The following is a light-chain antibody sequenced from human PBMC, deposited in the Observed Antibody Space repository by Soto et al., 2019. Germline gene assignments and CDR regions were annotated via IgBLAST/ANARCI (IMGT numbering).Light chain of an antibody. J-gene: IGLJ1*01. Sequence: QSALTQPASVSGSPGQSITISCTGTSSDVGGYNYVSWYQQHPGKAPKFIMYEVNNRTSGVSNRFSGSTSGNTASLTISGLQAEDEADYYCTSYTSSGSYVFGNGTKVTVL. CDR1: SSDVGGYNY. CDR3: TSYTSSGSYV. CDR2: EVN. V-gene: IGLV2-14*01.